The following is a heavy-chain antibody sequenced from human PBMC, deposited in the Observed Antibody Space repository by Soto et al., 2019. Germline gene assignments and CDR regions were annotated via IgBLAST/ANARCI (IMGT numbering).Heavy chain of an antibody. V-gene: IGHV2-5*01. D-gene: IGHD2-8*01. CDR3: AHRQVDYAGVGNDAFDI. J-gene: IGHJ3*02. CDR2: IYWNDDK. CDR1: GLSVTATGVG. Sequence: XGPTLVNPTQTLTLTCTLSGLSVTATGVGMGWIRQPPGKALEWLSLIYWNDDKRYSPSLKNRLTITKDTSKNQVVLTMTNMDPVDTATYFCAHRQVDYAGVGNDAFDIWGQGTMVTVSS.